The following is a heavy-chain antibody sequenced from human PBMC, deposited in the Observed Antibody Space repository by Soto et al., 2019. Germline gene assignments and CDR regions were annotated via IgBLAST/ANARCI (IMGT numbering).Heavy chain of an antibody. V-gene: IGHV4-34*01. CDR3: ARGHQSYYYDSSGAAFDI. CDR1: GGSFSGYY. D-gene: IGHD3-22*01. CDR2: INHSGST. Sequence: PSETLSLTCAVYGGSFSGYYWSWIRQPPGKGLEWIGEINHSGSTNYNPSLKSRVTISVDTSKNQFSLKLSSVTAADTAVYYCARGHQSYYYDSSGAAFDIWGQGTMVTVSS. J-gene: IGHJ3*02.